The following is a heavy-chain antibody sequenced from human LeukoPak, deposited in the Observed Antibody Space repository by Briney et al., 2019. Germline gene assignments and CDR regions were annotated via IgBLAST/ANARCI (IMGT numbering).Heavy chain of an antibody. D-gene: IGHD2-21*02. CDR3: ARVGEIVVVTATLEY. J-gene: IGHJ4*02. CDR2: IYSGGST. Sequence: GGSLRLSCAASGFTVSSNYMSWVRQAPGKGLEWVSVIYSGGSTYYADSVKGRFTISRDNSKNTLYLQMNSLRAEDTAVYYCARVGEIVVVTATLEYWGQGTLVTVSS. CDR1: GFTVSSNY. V-gene: IGHV3-66*01.